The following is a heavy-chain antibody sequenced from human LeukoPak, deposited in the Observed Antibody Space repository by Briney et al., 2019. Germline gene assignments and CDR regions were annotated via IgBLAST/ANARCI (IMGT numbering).Heavy chain of an antibody. Sequence: SETLSLTCTVSGGSISSSSYYWGWIRQPPGKGLEWIGSIYYSGSTYYNPSLKSRVTISVDTSKNQFSLKLSSVTAADTAVYYCARGSGSSSWSARNYYYYYYMDVWGKGTTVTVSS. CDR2: IYYSGST. CDR3: ARGSGSSSWSARNYYYYYYMDV. D-gene: IGHD6-13*01. CDR1: GGSISSSSYY. V-gene: IGHV4-39*01. J-gene: IGHJ6*03.